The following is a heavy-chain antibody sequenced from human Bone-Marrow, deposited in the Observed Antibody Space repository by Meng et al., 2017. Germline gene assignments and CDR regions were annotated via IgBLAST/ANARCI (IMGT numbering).Heavy chain of an antibody. CDR1: GFTFSSYS. V-gene: IGHV3-21*04. D-gene: IGHD5-12*01. CDR3: AKDQHGGGEVANTNGYFDY. CDR2: ISSSSSYI. Sequence: GGSLRLSCAASGFTFSSYSMNWVRQAPGKGLEWVSSISSSSSYIYYADSVKGRFTISRDNAKNSLYLQMNSLRAEDTAVYYCAKDQHGGGEVANTNGYFDYWGQGTLVTVSS. J-gene: IGHJ4*02.